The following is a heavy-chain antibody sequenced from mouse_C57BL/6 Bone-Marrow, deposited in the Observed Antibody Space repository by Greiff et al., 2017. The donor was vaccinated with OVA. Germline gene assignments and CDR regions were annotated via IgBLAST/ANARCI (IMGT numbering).Heavy chain of an antibody. J-gene: IGHJ2*01. D-gene: IGHD1-1*02. CDR2: INPSSGYT. CDR3: ARSWGKGGDNVDY. V-gene: IGHV1-4*01. CDR1: GYTFTSYS. Sequence: LVESGAELARPGASVKMSCKASGYTFTSYSMHWVKQRPGQGLEWIGFINPSSGYTKYNQKFKDKATLTADKSSSTAYMQLSSLTSEDSAVYYCARSWGKGGDNVDYGGQGHTLTVSS.